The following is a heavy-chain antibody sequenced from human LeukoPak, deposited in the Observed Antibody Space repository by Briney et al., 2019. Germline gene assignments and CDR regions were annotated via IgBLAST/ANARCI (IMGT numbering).Heavy chain of an antibody. V-gene: IGHV1-69*08. D-gene: IGHD3-22*01. J-gene: IGHJ6*02. CDR1: GGTFSSSS. CDR2: IIPILGTT. CDR3: ARFEAYYDALGGMDV. Sequence: SVKVSCKASGGTFSSSSINWVRQAPGQGLEWMGRIIPILGTTNYAQKFQGTVTITADTSTNTAYMELSSLRSADTALYYCARFEAYYDALGGMDVWGQGTTVTVSS.